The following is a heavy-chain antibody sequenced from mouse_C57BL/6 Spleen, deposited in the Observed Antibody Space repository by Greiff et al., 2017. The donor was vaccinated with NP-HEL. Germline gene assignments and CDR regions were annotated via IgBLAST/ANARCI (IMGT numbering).Heavy chain of an antibody. CDR1: GYAFSSSW. CDR2: IYPGDGDT. CDR3: ARGVTTVVARGAMDY. D-gene: IGHD1-1*01. V-gene: IGHV1-82*01. Sequence: QVQLKQSGPELVKPGASVKISCKASGYAFSSSWMNWVKQRPGKGLEWIGRIYPGDGDTNYNGKVKGKATLTADKSSSTAYMQLSSLTSEDSAVYFCARGVTTVVARGAMDYWGQGTSVTVSS. J-gene: IGHJ4*01.